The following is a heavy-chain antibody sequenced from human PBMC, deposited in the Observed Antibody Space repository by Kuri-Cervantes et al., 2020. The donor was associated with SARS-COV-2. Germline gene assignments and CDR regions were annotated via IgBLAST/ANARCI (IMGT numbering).Heavy chain of an antibody. V-gene: IGHV1-69*05. Sequence: SVKVSCKASGGTFSSYAISWVRQAPGQGLEWMGGIIPIFGTANYAQKFQGRVTITTDESTSTAYTELSSLRSEDTAVYYCASTILGLNSSGWYGYFDYWGQGTLVTVSS. CDR1: GGTFSSYA. CDR3: ASTILGLNSSGWYGYFDY. CDR2: IIPIFGTA. D-gene: IGHD6-19*01. J-gene: IGHJ4*02.